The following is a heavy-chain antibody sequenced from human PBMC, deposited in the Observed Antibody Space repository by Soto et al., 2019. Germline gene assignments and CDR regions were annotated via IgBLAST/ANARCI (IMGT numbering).Heavy chain of an antibody. V-gene: IGHV3-23*01. CDR2: ISGSGGST. CDR1: GFTFSSYA. J-gene: IGHJ4*02. CDR3: ARDLSSTWSFDY. Sequence: PGGSLRLSCAASGFTFSSYAMSWVRQAPGKGLEWVSAISGSGGSTYYADSVKGRFTISRDNSKNTLYLQMNSLRAEDTALYYCARDLSSTWSFDYRGQGTLVTVSS. D-gene: IGHD6-13*01.